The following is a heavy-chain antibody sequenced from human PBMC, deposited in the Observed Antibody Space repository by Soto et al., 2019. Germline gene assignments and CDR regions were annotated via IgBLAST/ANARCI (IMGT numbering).Heavy chain of an antibody. CDR2: IIPIFGTA. CDR3: ASSFGGYSGDHYFFGMDV. D-gene: IGHD2-21*02. V-gene: IGHV1-69*13. Sequence: SVKVSCKASGGTFSSYAISWVRQAPGQGLEWMGGIIPIFGTANYAQKFQGRVTITADESTSTAYMELSSLRSEDTAVYYCASSFGGYSGDHYFFGMDVWGQGTKVTVS. J-gene: IGHJ6*02. CDR1: GGTFSSYA.